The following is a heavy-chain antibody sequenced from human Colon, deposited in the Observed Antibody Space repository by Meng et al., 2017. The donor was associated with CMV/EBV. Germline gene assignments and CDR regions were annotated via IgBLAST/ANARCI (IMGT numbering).Heavy chain of an antibody. D-gene: IGHD1-26*01. CDR1: GFTFSSYS. CDR3: ARDGYGGNVPFFCDQ. J-gene: IGHJ4*02. Sequence: GESLKIPCAAFGFTFSSYSMNWVRQASGKGPEWVSSISSSSSYIYYADPVKGRFTIFRDNAKNSLYVEMNSLRDEDTAVYYRARDGYGGNVPFFCDQWGQGTLVTVSS. V-gene: IGHV3-21*03. CDR2: ISSSSSYI.